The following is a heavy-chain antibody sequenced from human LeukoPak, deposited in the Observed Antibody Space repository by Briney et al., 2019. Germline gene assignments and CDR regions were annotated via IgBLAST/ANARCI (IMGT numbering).Heavy chain of an antibody. CDR1: GGSISSYY. D-gene: IGHD6-19*01. CDR3: ASGGMAGRWPLNY. CDR2: IYYSGST. J-gene: IGHJ4*02. Sequence: PSETLSLTCTVSGGSISSYYWSWIRQPPGKGLEWIGYIYYSGSTYYNPSLKSRVTMSVDTSKKQFSLKLRSVTAADTAVYYCASGGMAGRWPLNYWGRGTLVTVSS. V-gene: IGHV4-59*08.